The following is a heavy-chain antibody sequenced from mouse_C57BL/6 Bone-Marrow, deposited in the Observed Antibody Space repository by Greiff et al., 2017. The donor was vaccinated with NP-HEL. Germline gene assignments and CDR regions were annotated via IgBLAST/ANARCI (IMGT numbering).Heavy chain of an antibody. V-gene: IGHV1-7*01. CDR1: GYTFTSYW. CDR3: ARRSWSNYFDY. J-gene: IGHJ2*01. CDR2: INPSSGYT. Sequence: QVHVKQSGAELAKPGASVKLSCKASGYTFTSYWMHWVKQRPGQGLEWIGYINPSSGYTKYNQKFKDKATLTADKSSSTAYMQLSSLTYEDSAVYYCARRSWSNYFDYWGQGTTLTVSS.